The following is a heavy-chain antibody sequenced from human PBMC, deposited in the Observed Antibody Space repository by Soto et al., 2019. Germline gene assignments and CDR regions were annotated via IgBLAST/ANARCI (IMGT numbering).Heavy chain of an antibody. CDR1: GYTFTSYY. CDR3: ARDRVVRGVMSGRGGYGMDV. CDR2: INPSGGST. J-gene: IGHJ6*02. D-gene: IGHD3-10*01. Sequence: GASVKVSCKASGYTFTSYYMHWVRQAPGQGLEWMGIINPSGGSTSYAQKFQGRVTMTRDTSTSTVYMELSSLRSEDTAVYYCARDRVVRGVMSGRGGYGMDVWGQGTTVTVSS. V-gene: IGHV1-46*01.